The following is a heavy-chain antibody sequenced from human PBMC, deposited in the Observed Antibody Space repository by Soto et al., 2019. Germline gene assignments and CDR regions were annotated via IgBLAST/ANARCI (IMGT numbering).Heavy chain of an antibody. D-gene: IGHD5-12*01. CDR1: GGPLFGDY. V-gene: IGHV4-4*07. CDR3: ARGRRLEKWLDP. CDR2: INSDGNT. J-gene: IGHJ5*02. Sequence: WHTLSLTCTVSGGPLFGDYCTWIRQPAGGGLEWIGRINSDGNTNYSPSLKSRVTMSVDPSRKHFSLNLTSVTAADTASSFCARGRRLEKWLDPWAPG.